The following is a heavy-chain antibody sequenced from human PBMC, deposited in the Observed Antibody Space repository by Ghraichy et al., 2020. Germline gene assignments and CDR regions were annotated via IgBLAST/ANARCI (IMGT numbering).Heavy chain of an antibody. V-gene: IGHV3-7*01. D-gene: IGHD5-18*01. CDR1: GFILHSYW. CDR2: IKQDGSVI. Sequence: GESLNTSCATSGFILHSYWMGWVRQAPGKGPEWVAGIKQDGSVIDYADSVKGRFTISRDNPKNAVYLEMTSLRVEDTAVYYCAGQWIHDSWGQGTLVTVSS. CDR3: AGQWIHDS. J-gene: IGHJ4*02.